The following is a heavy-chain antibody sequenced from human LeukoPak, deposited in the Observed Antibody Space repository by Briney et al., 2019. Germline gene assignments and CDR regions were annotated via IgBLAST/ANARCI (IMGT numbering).Heavy chain of an antibody. CDR3: ARDNDYGGNPGSWFDS. D-gene: IGHD4-23*01. J-gene: IGHJ5*01. V-gene: IGHV3-33*01. Sequence: GGSLRLSCAASGFTFSSNGMHWVRQAPGKGLEWVAVIWYDGSNKYYADSVKGRFTFSRDNSKNTLYLQMNSLRAEDTAVYYCARDNDYGGNPGSWFDSWGQGTLVTVSS. CDR2: IWYDGSNK. CDR1: GFTFSSNG.